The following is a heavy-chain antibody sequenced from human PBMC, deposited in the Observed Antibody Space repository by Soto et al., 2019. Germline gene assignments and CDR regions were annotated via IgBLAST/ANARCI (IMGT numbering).Heavy chain of an antibody. J-gene: IGHJ6*02. CDR3: AKSYYDFWSGYYRGDMDV. D-gene: IGHD3-3*01. Sequence: ASVNVSCKASGYTFTSYGISWVRQAPGQGLEWMGWISAYNGNTNYAQKLQGRVTMTTDTSTSTAYMELRSLRSDDTAVYYCAKSYYDFWSGYYRGDMDVWGQGTTVTVSS. V-gene: IGHV1-18*01. CDR2: ISAYNGNT. CDR1: GYTFTSYG.